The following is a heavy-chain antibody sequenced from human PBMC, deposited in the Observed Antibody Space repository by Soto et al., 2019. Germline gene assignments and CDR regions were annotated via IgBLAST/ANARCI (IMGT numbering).Heavy chain of an antibody. D-gene: IGHD2-15*01. CDR2: ISAYNGNT. Sequence: QVQLVQSGAEVKKPGASVKVSCKASGYTFPNYGISWVRQAPGQGLEWMGGISAYNGNTNYAQKLQGRVTMTTDTSTYTAYMELRSLRSDDTAVYYCARDWGNCTGGSCYSDYYYYYGMDVWGQGTTVTVSS. CDR1: GYTFPNYG. V-gene: IGHV1-18*01. CDR3: ARDWGNCTGGSCYSDYYYYYGMDV. J-gene: IGHJ6*02.